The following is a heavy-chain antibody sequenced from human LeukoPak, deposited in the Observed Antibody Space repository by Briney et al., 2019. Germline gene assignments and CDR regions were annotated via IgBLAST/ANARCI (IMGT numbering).Heavy chain of an antibody. CDR1: GFTFSSYG. V-gene: IGHV3-30*02. CDR2: IRYDGSNK. D-gene: IGHD2-21*01. CDR3: ARAREAISLSYFDY. Sequence: PGGSLRLSCAASGFTFSSYGMHWVRQAPGKGLEWVAFIRYDGSNKYYADSVKGRFTISRDNSKNTLYLQMNSLRAEDTAVYYCARAREAISLSYFDYWGQGTLVTVSS. J-gene: IGHJ4*02.